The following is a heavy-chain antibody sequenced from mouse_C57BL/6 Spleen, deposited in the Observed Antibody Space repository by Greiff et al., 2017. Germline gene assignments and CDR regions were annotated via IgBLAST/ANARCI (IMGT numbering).Heavy chain of an antibody. CDR2: ISDGGSYT. CDR3: ASGELYDPWFGG. V-gene: IGHV5-4*01. Sequence: DVQLVESGGGLVKPGASLKLSCAASGFTFSSYAMSWVRQTPEKRLEWVATISDGGSYTYYPDNVKGRFTIAKDNAKNNLYLQMSHLKSEDAAMYYCASGELYDPWFGGWGQGTLVTVAA. CDR1: GFTFSSYA. D-gene: IGHD2-3*01. J-gene: IGHJ3*01.